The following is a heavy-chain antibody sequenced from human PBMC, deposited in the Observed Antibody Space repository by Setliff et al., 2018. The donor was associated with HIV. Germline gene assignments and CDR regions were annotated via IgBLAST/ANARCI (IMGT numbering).Heavy chain of an antibody. CDR1: DASISSGSYY. D-gene: IGHD1-26*01. Sequence: PSETLSLTCTVSDASISSGSYYWTWIRQPAGKGLEWIGRISTSGSTNYNPSLKSRVTISVDTSKNQFSLNVNSVTAADTAVYYCARASLGLYSGSYPWGQGILVTVSS. CDR3: ARASLGLYSGSYP. CDR2: ISTSGST. J-gene: IGHJ5*02. V-gene: IGHV4-61*02.